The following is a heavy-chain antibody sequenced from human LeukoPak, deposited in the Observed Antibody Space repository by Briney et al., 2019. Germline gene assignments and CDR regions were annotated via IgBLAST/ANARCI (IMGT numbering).Heavy chain of an antibody. Sequence: AESLNICKEGSGYNFATYWICGVRQMPGKDLEWMGIIYPADSDTRYSPSFQGHVTISADKSIRTAYLQWSSLKSSDTAICYFARLGILDCWVQGTLVTVSS. D-gene: IGHD2-15*01. CDR3: ARLGILDC. J-gene: IGHJ1*01. V-gene: IGHV5-51*01. CDR1: GYNFATYW. CDR2: IYPADSDT.